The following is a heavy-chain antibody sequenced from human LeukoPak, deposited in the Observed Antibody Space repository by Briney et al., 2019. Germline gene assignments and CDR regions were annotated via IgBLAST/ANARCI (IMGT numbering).Heavy chain of an antibody. J-gene: IGHJ5*02. CDR1: GFTFSSYW. CDR3: AKDPPGSGYLNWFDP. Sequence: PGGSLRLSCAASGFTFSSYWMHWVRQAPGKGLVWVSRINSDGSSTSYADSVKGRFTISRDNAKNTLYLQMNSLRAEDTAVYYCAKDPPGSGYLNWFDPWGQGTLVTVSS. V-gene: IGHV3-74*01. D-gene: IGHD3-22*01. CDR2: INSDGSST.